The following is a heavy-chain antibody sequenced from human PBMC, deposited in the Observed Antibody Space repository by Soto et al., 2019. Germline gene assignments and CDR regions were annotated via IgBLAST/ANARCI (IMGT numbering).Heavy chain of an antibody. CDR2: TYHGGTT. J-gene: IGHJ3*01. D-gene: IGHD2-8*01. CDR1: RFSVTHNKY. V-gene: IGHV4-4*02. Sequence: QVQLQESGPGLVKPSGTLSLTCTVSRFSVTHNKYWSWVRQSPGKPLERIGETYHGGTTYSNPSHCSGLSMSMDKSKNQISLILTSVTAADTAVYDCARDNRYCTDSDCSIMRAAFDVWGQGTLVTVSS. CDR3: ARDNRYCTDSDCSIMRAAFDV.